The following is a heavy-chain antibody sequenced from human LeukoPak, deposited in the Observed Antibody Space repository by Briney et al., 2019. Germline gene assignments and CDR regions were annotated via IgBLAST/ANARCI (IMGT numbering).Heavy chain of an antibody. CDR3: AKLSYYDILTGYPSFDY. CDR1: GFTFSSYA. CDR2: ISGSGGST. D-gene: IGHD3-9*01. V-gene: IGHV3-23*01. J-gene: IGHJ4*02. Sequence: QTGGSLRLSCAASGFTFSSYAMSWVRQAPGKGLEWVSAISGSGGSTYYADSVKGRFTISRDNSKNTLYLQMNSLRAEDTAVYYCAKLSYYDILTGYPSFDYWGRGTLVTVSS.